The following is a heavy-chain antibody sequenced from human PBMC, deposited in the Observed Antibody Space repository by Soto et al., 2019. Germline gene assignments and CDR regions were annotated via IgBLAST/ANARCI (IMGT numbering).Heavy chain of an antibody. CDR2: INAYDGKT. V-gene: IGHV1-18*01. CDR1: GYTFNTYG. CDR3: ARDPHEFWTSYWFDP. D-gene: IGHD3-3*01. Sequence: ASVKVSCKTSGYTFNTYGINWVRQAPGQGLELMGWINAYDGKTTYAEKFQGRVTLTTDTSTSTAYMELRSLRSDDTAIYYCARDPHEFWTSYWFDPWGQGTPFTSPQ. J-gene: IGHJ5*02.